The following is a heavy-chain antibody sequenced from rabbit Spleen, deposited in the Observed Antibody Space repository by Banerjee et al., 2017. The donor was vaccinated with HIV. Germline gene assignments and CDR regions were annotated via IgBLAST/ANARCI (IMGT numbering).Heavy chain of an antibody. V-gene: IGHV1S45*01. J-gene: IGHJ4*01. CDR1: GFSFIYSYW. Sequence: QEPLEESGGDLVKPEGSLTLTCTASGFSFIYSYWLCWVRQAPGKGLEWIACIYVGRGGGTKYPSWAKGRCNISKTSSTTVTLQRASLTVADTATYFCARAGEGGDGYLNLWGPGTLVTVS. CDR2: IYVGRGGGT. CDR3: ARAGEGGDGYLNL. D-gene: IGHD5-1*01.